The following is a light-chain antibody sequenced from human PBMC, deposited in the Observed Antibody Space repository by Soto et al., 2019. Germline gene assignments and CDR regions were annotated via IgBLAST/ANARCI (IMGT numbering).Light chain of an antibody. CDR3: QSFDSSVWV. V-gene: IGLV1-40*01. CDR1: SSNIGAGYD. Sequence: QSVLTQPPSVSGAPGQRVTISCTGTSSNIGAGYDVHWYQQLPGTAPKLLIYANHYRPSGVPDRFSASKSGSSASLAIAGLQAEDEADYSCQSFDSSVWVFGGVTKLTVL. CDR2: ANH. J-gene: IGLJ3*02.